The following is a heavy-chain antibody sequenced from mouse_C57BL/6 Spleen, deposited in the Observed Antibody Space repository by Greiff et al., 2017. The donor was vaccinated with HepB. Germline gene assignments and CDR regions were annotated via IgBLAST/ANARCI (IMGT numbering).Heavy chain of an antibody. CDR1: GYTFTSYW. V-gene: IGHV1-5*01. CDR2: IYPGNSDT. D-gene: IGHD4-1*01. Sequence: VHVKQSGTVLARPGASVKMSCKTSGYTFTSYWMHWVKQRPGQGLEWIGAIYPGNSDTSYNQKFKGKAKLTAVTSASTAYMELSSLTNEDSAVYYSTGNWDTDYAMDYWGQGTSVTVSS. J-gene: IGHJ4*01. CDR3: TGNWDTDYAMDY.